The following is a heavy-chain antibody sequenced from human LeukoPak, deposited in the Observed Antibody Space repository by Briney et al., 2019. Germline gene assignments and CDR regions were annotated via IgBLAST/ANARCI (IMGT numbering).Heavy chain of an antibody. J-gene: IGHJ6*02. CDR3: ARTSSYYYYAMDV. CDR2: IYYSGSS. D-gene: IGHD2-2*01. Sequence: SETLSLTCTVSGGATGSYYWSWIRQPPGKGLEWIGYIYYSGSSNYNPSLKSRVTISVDTSKNLFSLKLSSVTAADTAIYYCARTSSYYYYAMDVWGQGTTVTVSS. CDR1: GGATGSYY. V-gene: IGHV4-59*01.